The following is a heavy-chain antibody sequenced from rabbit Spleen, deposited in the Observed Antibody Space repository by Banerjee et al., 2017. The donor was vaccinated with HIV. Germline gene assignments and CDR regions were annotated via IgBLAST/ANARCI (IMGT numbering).Heavy chain of an antibody. V-gene: IGHV1S40*01. J-gene: IGHJ4*01. CDR3: ARDSAGTNAYYYFNF. Sequence: QSLEESGGDLVKPGASLTLTCTASGFSFSSSYYMCWVRQPPGKGLEWIACIAVGSSGTTYYANWAKGRFTISKTSSTTVTLQMTSLTAADTATYFCARDSAGTNAYYYFNFWGPGTLVTVS. CDR2: IAVGSSGTT. D-gene: IGHD4-2*01. CDR1: GFSFSSSYY.